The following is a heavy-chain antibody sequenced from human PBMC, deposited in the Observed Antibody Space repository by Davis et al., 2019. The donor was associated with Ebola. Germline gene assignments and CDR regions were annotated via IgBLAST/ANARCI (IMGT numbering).Heavy chain of an antibody. D-gene: IGHD1-26*01. CDR2: MNPNSGNT. CDR1: GYTFTSHD. CDR3: ARRERWDHEEY. V-gene: IGHV1-8*01. J-gene: IGHJ4*02. Sequence: ASEQVSCKASGYTFTSHDPYPLRLVTGQGLEWMGRMNPNSGNTGYAQKFQGRVTMTRNTSINTAYMELSSLRSEDTAVYYCARRERWDHEEYWGQGTLVTVAS.